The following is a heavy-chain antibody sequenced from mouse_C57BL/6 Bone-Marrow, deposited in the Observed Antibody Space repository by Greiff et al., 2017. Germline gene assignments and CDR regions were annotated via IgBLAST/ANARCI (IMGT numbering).Heavy chain of an antibody. D-gene: IGHD1-1*01. CDR1: GYTFTSYG. J-gene: IGHJ3*01. V-gene: IGHV1-81*01. Sequence: SGAELARPGASVKLSCKASGYTFTSYGISWVKQRTGQGLEWIGEIYPRSGNTYYNEKFKGKATLTADKSSSTAYMELRSLTSEDSAVYVCARGVVYYYGSGYWAWFAYWGQGTLVTVSA. CDR3: ARGVVYYYGSGYWAWFAY. CDR2: IYPRSGNT.